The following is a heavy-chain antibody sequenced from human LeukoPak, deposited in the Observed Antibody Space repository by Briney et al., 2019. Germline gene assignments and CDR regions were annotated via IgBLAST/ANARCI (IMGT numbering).Heavy chain of an antibody. D-gene: IGHD6-19*01. V-gene: IGHV4-4*07. J-gene: IGHJ5*02. CDR1: GGSISSYY. CDR3: ARDRGFSSGHGGWFDP. CDR2: IYSSGST. Sequence: SETLSLTXTVSGGSISSYYWSWIRQPAGKGLEYIGRIYSSGSTHYNPSLKSRVTMSVDTSKNQFSLKLTSATVADTALYYCARDRGFSSGHGGWFDPWGQGTLVTVSS.